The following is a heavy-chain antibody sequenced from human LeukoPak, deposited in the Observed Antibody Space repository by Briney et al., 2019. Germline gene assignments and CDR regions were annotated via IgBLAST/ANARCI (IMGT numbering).Heavy chain of an antibody. CDR1: GFSFSNYW. CDR2: IRAGADAA. V-gene: IGHV3-23*01. CDR3: AKGAVSSLYYFDY. D-gene: IGHD6-6*01. Sequence: GGSLRLSCVASGFSFSNYWMSWVRQAPGKGLEWVSSIRAGADAAYYADSVKGRFTISRDNSKNTLYLQMNSLRAEDTAVYYCAKGAVSSLYYFDYWGQGTLVTVSS. J-gene: IGHJ4*02.